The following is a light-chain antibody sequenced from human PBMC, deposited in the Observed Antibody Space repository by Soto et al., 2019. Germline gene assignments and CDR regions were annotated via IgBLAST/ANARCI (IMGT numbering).Light chain of an antibody. CDR2: DTF. Sequence: DIQMTQSPSSLSASVGDRVTITCRVSGNIDNFLNWYHQKPGKAPKVLIYDTFSLQSGVPSRFSGSGSGTNFTLTISSLQPEDFATYYCQQSYITPRTFGQGTRVDIK. CDR1: GNIDNF. J-gene: IGKJ1*01. V-gene: IGKV1-39*01. CDR3: QQSYITPRT.